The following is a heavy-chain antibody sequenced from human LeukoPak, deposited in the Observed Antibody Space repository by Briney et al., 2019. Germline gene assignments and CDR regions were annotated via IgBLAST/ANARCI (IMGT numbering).Heavy chain of an antibody. D-gene: IGHD5-24*01. Sequence: SETLSLTCTVSGGPISSYYWSWIRQPPGKGLEWIGYIYYSGSTNYNPSLKSRVTISVDTSKNQFSLKLSSVTAADTAVYYCARGGDGYKNIDYWGQGTLVTVSS. J-gene: IGHJ4*02. V-gene: IGHV4-59*01. CDR2: IYYSGST. CDR1: GGPISSYY. CDR3: ARGGDGYKNIDY.